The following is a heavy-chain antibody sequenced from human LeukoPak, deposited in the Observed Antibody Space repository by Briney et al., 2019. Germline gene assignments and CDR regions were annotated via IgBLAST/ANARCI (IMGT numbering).Heavy chain of an antibody. CDR1: A. CDR2: ISGSGGST. D-gene: IGHD3-3*01. CDR3: GANLEWLLLDY. Sequence: AMXXXXXXPGKGLXWVSAISGSGGSTYYADSVKGRFTISRDNSKNTLYLQMNSLRAEDTAVYYCGANLEWLLLDYWGQGTLVTVSS. J-gene: IGHJ4*02. V-gene: IGHV3-23*01.